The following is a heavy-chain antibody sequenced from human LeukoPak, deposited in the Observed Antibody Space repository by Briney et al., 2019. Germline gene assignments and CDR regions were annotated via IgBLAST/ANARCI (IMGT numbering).Heavy chain of an antibody. CDR2: INPSGGST. Sequence: ASVKVSCKASGYTFTSYYMHWVRQAPGQGLEWMGIINPSGGSTSYAQKFQGRVTMTRDTSTSTVYMELSSLRSEDTAVYYCARDQYYYDSSGYHYGSTGHNAFDIWGQGTMVTVSS. CDR3: ARDQYYYDSSGYHYGSTGHNAFDI. V-gene: IGHV1-46*01. J-gene: IGHJ3*02. CDR1: GYTFTSYY. D-gene: IGHD3-22*01.